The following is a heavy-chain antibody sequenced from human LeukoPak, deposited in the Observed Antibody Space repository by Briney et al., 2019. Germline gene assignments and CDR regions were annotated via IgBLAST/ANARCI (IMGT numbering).Heavy chain of an antibody. CDR2: TNHSGST. V-gene: IGHV4-34*01. CDR3: ARAPSIKGIDY. D-gene: IGHD3-10*01. J-gene: IGHJ4*02. CDR1: GGSISSYY. Sequence: SETLSLTCTVSGGSISSYYWSWIRQPPGKGLEWIGETNHSGSTNYNPSLKSRVTISVDTSKNQFSLKLSSVTAADTAVYYCARAPSIKGIDYWGQGTLVTVSS.